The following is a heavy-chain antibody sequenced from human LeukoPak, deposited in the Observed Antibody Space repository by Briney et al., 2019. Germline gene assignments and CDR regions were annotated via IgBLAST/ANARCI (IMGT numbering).Heavy chain of an antibody. Sequence: GGSLRLSCAASGFTFSSYAMTWVRQAPGKGLEWVSGISGSGGSPHYADSVKGRFTISRDNAKNSLYLQMSSLGAEDTAIYYCSRDRGGGDIYFDYWGQGTLVTVSS. J-gene: IGHJ4*02. D-gene: IGHD2-21*02. CDR2: ISGSGGSP. CDR3: SRDRGGGDIYFDY. CDR1: GFTFSSYA. V-gene: IGHV3-23*01.